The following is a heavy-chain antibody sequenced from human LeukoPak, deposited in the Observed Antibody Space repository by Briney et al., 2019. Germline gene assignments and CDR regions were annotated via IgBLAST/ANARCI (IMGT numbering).Heavy chain of an antibody. CDR1: GFTFNNAW. J-gene: IGHJ5*01. Sequence: SGGSLRLSCATSGFTFNNAWMNWVRQAPGRGLVWVSRINSDGYSITYADSVKGRFTISRDNAKNTLYLQMNSLIAEDTAVYFCTRAGYSSGFDSWGQGTLVTVSS. CDR2: INSDGYSI. V-gene: IGHV3-74*03. CDR3: TRAGYSSGFDS. D-gene: IGHD6-19*01.